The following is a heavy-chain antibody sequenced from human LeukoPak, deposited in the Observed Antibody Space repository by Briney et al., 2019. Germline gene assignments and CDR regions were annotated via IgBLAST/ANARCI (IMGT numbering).Heavy chain of an antibody. CDR1: GFTFSSYD. D-gene: IGHD6-13*01. V-gene: IGHV3-21*06. CDR3: ARDLAAAGTF. Sequence: PGGSLRLSCAASGFTFSSYDMNWVRQAPGKGLERVSSISSSSSYIYYADSVKGRFTISRDNAKNSLYLQLNSLRAEDTAVYYCARDLAAAGTFWGQGTLVTVSS. CDR2: ISSSSSYI. J-gene: IGHJ4*02.